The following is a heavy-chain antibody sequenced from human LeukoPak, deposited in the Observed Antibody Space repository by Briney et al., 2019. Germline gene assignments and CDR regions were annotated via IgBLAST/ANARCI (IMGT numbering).Heavy chain of an antibody. D-gene: IGHD2-21*01. CDR3: ARVSDGYYFDY. V-gene: IGHV4-38-2*02. CDR1: GYSISSGYY. J-gene: IGHJ4*02. CDR2: IYHSGST. Sequence: SETLSLTCTVSGYSISSGYYWGWIRQPPGKGLEWIGSIYHSGSTYYNPSLKSRVTISVDTSKNQFSLKLSSVTAADTAVYYCARVSDGYYFDYWGQGTLVTVSS.